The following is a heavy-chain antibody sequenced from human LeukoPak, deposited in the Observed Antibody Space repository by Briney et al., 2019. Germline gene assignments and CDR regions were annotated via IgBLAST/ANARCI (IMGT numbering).Heavy chain of an antibody. J-gene: IGHJ6*03. CDR2: INPLRGDT. CDR1: GFSFTGHY. Sequence: AAVKLSCKTSGFSFTGHYMHWVRQAPGQGLEWLGWINPLRGDTHYAEKFQGRITMTRDTAINTAYMELSSLRSDDTAVYFCTRGSSYYMDFWGQGTTVTVSS. V-gene: IGHV1-2*02. CDR3: TRGSSYYMDF.